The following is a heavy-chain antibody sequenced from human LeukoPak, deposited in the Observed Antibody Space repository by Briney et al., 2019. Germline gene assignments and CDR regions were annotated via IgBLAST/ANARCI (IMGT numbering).Heavy chain of an antibody. Sequence: ASVKVSCKASGYTFTGYYMHWVRQAPGQGLEWMGWINPNSGGTNYAQKFQGRVTMTRDTSISTAYMELSRLRSDDTAVYYCARAPIAVAGSPPAYFQHWGQGTLVTVSS. CDR2: INPNSGGT. V-gene: IGHV1-2*02. CDR1: GYTFTGYY. CDR3: ARAPIAVAGSPPAYFQH. D-gene: IGHD6-19*01. J-gene: IGHJ1*01.